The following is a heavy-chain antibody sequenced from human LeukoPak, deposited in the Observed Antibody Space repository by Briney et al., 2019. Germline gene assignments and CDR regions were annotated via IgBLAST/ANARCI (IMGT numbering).Heavy chain of an antibody. D-gene: IGHD2-21*02. CDR3: ARQGVTATFDI. Sequence: GESLKISCKGSGNGFTNYWIGWVRQMPGKGLEWMGIIYPADSDTRYSPSFQGQVTISADKSISTAYLQWSSLKASDTAIYYCARQGVTATFDIWGQGTMVTVSS. V-gene: IGHV5-51*01. CDR1: GNGFTNYW. CDR2: IYPADSDT. J-gene: IGHJ3*02.